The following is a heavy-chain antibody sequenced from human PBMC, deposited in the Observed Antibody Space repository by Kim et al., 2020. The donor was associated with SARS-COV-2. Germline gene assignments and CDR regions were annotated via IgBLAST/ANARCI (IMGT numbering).Heavy chain of an antibody. CDR3: ARYGSGSYYNVFSFDY. D-gene: IGHD3-10*01. J-gene: IGHJ4*02. CDR1: GFTFSSYA. V-gene: IGHV3-23*01. Sequence: GGSLRLSCAASGFTFSSYAMSWVRQAPGKGLEWVSAISGSGGSTYYADSVKGRFTISRDNSKNTLYLQMNSLRAEDTAVYYCARYGSGSYYNVFSFDYWGQGTLVTVSS. CDR2: ISGSGGST.